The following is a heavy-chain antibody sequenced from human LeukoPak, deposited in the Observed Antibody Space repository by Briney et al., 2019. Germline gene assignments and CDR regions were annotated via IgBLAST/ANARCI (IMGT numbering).Heavy chain of an antibody. CDR1: GYTFTGYY. J-gene: IGHJ3*02. V-gene: IGHV1-18*04. D-gene: IGHD6-19*01. CDR3: ASQGHRGSYGWPGGWDYAFDI. Sequence: GTSVKVSCKASGYTFTGYYMHWVRQAPGQGLEWMGWISAYNGNTNYAQKLQGRVTMTTDTSTSTAYMELRSLRSDDTAVYYCASQGHRGSYGWPGGWDYAFDIWGQGTMVTVSS. CDR2: ISAYNGNT.